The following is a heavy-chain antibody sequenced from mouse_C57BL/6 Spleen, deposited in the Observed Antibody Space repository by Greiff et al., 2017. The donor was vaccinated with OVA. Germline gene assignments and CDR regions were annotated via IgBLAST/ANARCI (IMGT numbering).Heavy chain of an antibody. CDR2: ISDGGSYT. CDR3: ARDTSWYFDV. V-gene: IGHV5-4*01. CDR1: GFTFSSYA. J-gene: IGHJ1*03. Sequence: EVQGVESGGGLVKPGGSLKLSCAASGFTFSSYAMSWVRQTPEKRLEWVATISDGGSYTYYPDNVKGRFTISRDNAKNNLYLQMSHLKSEDTAMYYCARDTSWYFDVWGTGTTVTVSS.